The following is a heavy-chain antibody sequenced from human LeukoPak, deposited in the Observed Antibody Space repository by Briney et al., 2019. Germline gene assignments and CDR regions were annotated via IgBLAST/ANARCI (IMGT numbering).Heavy chain of an antibody. CDR2: ISWNSGSI. Sequence: LRLSCAASGFTFDDYAMHWVRQAPGKGLEWVSGISWNSGSIGYADSVKGRFTISRDNAKNSLYLQMNSLRAEDTALYYCAKDKGGSGYYPFDYWGQGTLVTVSS. CDR3: AKDKGGSGYYPFDY. D-gene: IGHD3-22*01. V-gene: IGHV3-9*01. CDR1: GFTFDDYA. J-gene: IGHJ4*02.